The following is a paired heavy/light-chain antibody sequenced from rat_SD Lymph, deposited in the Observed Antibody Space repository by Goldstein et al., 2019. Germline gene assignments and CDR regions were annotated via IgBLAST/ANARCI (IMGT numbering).Light chain of an antibody. CDR3: MQSNSLT. V-gene: IGKV6S10*01. CDR1: QNVGSN. Sequence: DIVMTQSPTSMSISVGDRVTMNCKASQNVGSNVDWYQQKTGQSPKLLIYKASNRYTGVPDRFTGSGSGTDFTFTISNMQAEDLAVYYCMQSNSLTFGSGTKLEIK. CDR2: KAS. J-gene: IGKJ5*01.
Heavy chain of an antibody. CDR3: ARQIYYYDGYYHAYVMDA. V-gene: IGHV2-70*01. Sequence: QVQLKESGPGLVQPSETLSLTCTVSGFSLTSYGVNWVRQPPGKGLEWMGTIWNDGSTDYNSALKSRLSISRDTSKSQVFLKMNSLQTEDTAIYLCARQIYYYDGYYHAYVMDAWGQGASVTVSS. CDR1: GFSLTSYG. D-gene: IGHD1-12*03. J-gene: IGHJ4*01. CDR2: IWNDGST.